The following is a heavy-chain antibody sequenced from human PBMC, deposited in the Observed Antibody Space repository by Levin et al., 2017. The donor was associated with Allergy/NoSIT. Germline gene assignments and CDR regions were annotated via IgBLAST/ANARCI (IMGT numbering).Heavy chain of an antibody. Sequence: TPGGSLRLSCAASGFTFSLYSFNWVRQFPGKGLQWVSSISSSGSDIFYADSVKGRFTISRDNANNSVYLEINNLRVEDTALYFCATSFWGSYPAEYWGQGTLVTVS. CDR2: ISSSGSDI. D-gene: IGHD3-16*02. J-gene: IGHJ4*02. CDR3: ATSFWGSYPAEY. V-gene: IGHV3-21*04. CDR1: GFTFSLYS.